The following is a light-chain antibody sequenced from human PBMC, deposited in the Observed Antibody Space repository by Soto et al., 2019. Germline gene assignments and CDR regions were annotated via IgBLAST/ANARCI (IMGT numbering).Light chain of an antibody. CDR1: QSVSGSF. Sequence: EIVLTQFPGTLSLSPGERGTLSCRASQSVSGSFLAWYQHKAGQAPRLLIYGASTRATGIPDRFSGSGSGTDFTLTISRLEPEDFAVYYCQQYADSPTFGQGTKVEIK. J-gene: IGKJ1*01. V-gene: IGKV3-20*01. CDR3: QQYADSPT. CDR2: GAS.